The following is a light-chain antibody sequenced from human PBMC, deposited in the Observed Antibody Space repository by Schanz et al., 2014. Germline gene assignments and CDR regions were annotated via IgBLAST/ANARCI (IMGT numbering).Light chain of an antibody. CDR3: QQLNSYPLT. J-gene: IGKJ4*01. Sequence: DIQLTQSPSSLSASVGDRVTMVCQASQDISNYLNWFQQKPGKAPNLLIYSASTLQSGVPSRFSGSGSGTDFTPTISNLQPEDFATYYCQQLNSYPLTFGGGTKVEIK. CDR2: SAS. V-gene: IGKV1-9*01. CDR1: QDISNY.